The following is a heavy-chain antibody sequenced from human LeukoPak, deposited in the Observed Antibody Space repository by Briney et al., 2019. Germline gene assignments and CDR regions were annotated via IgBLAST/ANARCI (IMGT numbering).Heavy chain of an antibody. V-gene: IGHV4-39*01. J-gene: IGHJ3*02. Sequence: WETLSLTCTVSGGSINSSSYYWGWIRQPPGKGLEWIGTIYYSGSTYYNPSLKSRVTISVDTSKNQFSLKLSSVTASDTAVYYCARRFAPSRNDAFDIWGQGTMVTVSS. D-gene: IGHD3-10*01. CDR3: ARRFAPSRNDAFDI. CDR1: GGSINSSSYY. CDR2: IYYSGST.